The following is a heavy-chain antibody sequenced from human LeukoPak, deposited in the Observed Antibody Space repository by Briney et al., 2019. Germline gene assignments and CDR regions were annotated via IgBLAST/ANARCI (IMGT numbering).Heavy chain of an antibody. CDR3: ARDSPLLTV. Sequence: GGSLRLSCAASGFDFNDFAMTWVRQAPGKGLEWVSSMSGSGDTTQYAPSVKGRFTISRDNAKKTLYLEMNSLRVEDTAIYYCARDSPLLTVWGQGTLVTVSS. CDR2: MSGSGDTT. V-gene: IGHV3-23*01. CDR1: GFDFNDFA. J-gene: IGHJ4*02. D-gene: IGHD3-9*01.